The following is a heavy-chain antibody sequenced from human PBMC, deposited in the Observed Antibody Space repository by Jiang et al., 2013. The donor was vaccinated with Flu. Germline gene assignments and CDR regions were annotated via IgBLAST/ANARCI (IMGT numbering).Heavy chain of an antibody. V-gene: IGHV4-39*01. CDR3: VTQRRSSSGFGWFDP. J-gene: IGHJ5*02. D-gene: IGHD3-22*01. CDR2: IFDSANT. CDR1: GGSLSGGRYD. Sequence: PGLVKPSETLSLTCTVSGGSLSGGRYDWGWVRQPPGKGLEYIGSIFDSANTSYNPSLKSRLTISVDTSKNQFSLNLRSVTAADTAMYYCVTQRRSSSGFGWFDPWGQGVLVTVSS.